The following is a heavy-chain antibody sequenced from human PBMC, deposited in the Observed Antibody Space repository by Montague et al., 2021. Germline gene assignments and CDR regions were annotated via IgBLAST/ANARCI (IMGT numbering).Heavy chain of an antibody. CDR2: MYDSGST. CDR1: SDSFSTVGYP. D-gene: IGHD6-13*01. V-gene: IGHV4-31*03. CDR3: ARGRLATGDFDY. Sequence: TLSLTCTVSSDSFSTVGYPWIWIRPHPGKGLDWIVYMYDSGSTYYTPSWKIRVTISGDTSKNHFSLRLTSVTAADTAVYYCARGRLATGDFDYWGQGTLVTVSS. J-gene: IGHJ4*02.